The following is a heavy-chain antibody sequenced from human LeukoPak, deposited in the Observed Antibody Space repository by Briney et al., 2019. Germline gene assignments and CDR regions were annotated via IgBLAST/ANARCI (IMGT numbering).Heavy chain of an antibody. V-gene: IGHV3-74*01. D-gene: IGHD4-23*01. CDR1: RLTLCRVS. Sequence: GGSLRLSRAASRLTLCRVSMQWGRQAPGKGLVWVSRIGRDGGGTSYADSVKGRFTISRDNTKNTLYLHMDRLRADDTAVYFCGRDGATVVTQMDSWGQGTLVTVSS. CDR2: IGRDGGGT. CDR3: GRDGATVVTQMDS. J-gene: IGHJ5*01.